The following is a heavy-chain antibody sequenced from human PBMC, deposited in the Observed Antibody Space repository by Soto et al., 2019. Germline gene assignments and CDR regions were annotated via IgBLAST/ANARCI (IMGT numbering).Heavy chain of an antibody. J-gene: IGHJ6*02. Sequence: SETLSLTCTVSGGSISSYYWGWIRQPPGKGLGWVGYIYCSGSTNYNPTLKSRVTISVDTSKNQFSLTLSSLTAADTAVYYCGRVRGVGYYYDGMDVWGQGTTVTVSS. CDR2: IYCSGST. V-gene: IGHV4-59*01. CDR1: GGSISSYY. CDR3: GRVRGVGYYYDGMDV. D-gene: IGHD2-8*01.